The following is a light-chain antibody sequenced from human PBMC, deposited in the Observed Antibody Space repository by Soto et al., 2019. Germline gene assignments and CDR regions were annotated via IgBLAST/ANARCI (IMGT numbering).Light chain of an antibody. CDR1: QSVDTN. Sequence: EVVMTQSPATLSMSPGESATLSCRASQSVDTNLAWYQQKPGQAPRLLLYGASVRATGIPARFSGSGSGTEFTLTISSLQSEDFAVYYCQQYNNWPTCTFGQGTKLEIK. V-gene: IGKV3-15*01. CDR2: GAS. J-gene: IGKJ2*02. CDR3: QQYNNWPTCT.